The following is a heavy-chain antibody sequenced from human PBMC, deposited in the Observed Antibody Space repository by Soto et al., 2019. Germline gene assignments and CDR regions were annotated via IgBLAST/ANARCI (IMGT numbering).Heavy chain of an antibody. CDR2: IYYIFST. CDR3: SXRNLGIAAADLSYYYMDV. Sequence: SETLSLTCTVSGGSISSYYWIWIRQPPVNGLEFIGYIYYIFSTNYNPSLKSRFTISLYTSKNHFSLKLISFTAAYTSVYYCSXRNLGIAAADLSYYYMDVWGKGTTVTVS. CDR1: GGSISSYY. J-gene: IGHJ6*03. D-gene: IGHD6-13*01. V-gene: IGHV4-59*08.